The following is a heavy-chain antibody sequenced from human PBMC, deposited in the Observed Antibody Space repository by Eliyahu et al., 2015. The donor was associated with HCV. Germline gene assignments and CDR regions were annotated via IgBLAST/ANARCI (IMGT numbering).Heavy chain of an antibody. CDR3: AGRTYSDAFNI. Sequence: EVQLVESGGGLXKPGDSLRLSCSTXGFTFTDXSMIWVRQAPGKGLGWVASISNSRAYIHXADSVKGRFTISRDNAQNTLYLQMNSLRSDDTAVYYCAGRTYSDAFNIWGQGTKVTVSS. J-gene: IGHJ3*02. CDR2: ISNSRAYI. CDR1: GFTFTDXS. V-gene: IGHV3-21*02. D-gene: IGHD5-18*01.